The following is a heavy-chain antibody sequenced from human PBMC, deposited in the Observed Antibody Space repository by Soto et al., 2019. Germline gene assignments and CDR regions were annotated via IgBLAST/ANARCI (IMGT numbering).Heavy chain of an antibody. D-gene: IGHD2-15*01. Sequence: SETLSLTCTVSGGSISSYYGSWIRQPPGKGLEWIGYIYYSGSTNYNPSLKSRVTISVDTSKNQFSLKLSSVTAADTAVYYCARAPLPYFLADWGQGTLVTVSS. CDR3: ARAPLPYFLAD. J-gene: IGHJ4*02. CDR2: IYYSGST. V-gene: IGHV4-59*01. CDR1: GGSISSYY.